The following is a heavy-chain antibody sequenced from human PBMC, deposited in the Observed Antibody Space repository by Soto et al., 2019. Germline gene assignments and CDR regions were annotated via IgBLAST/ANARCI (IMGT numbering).Heavy chain of an antibody. V-gene: IGHV3-11*06. D-gene: IGHD3-3*01. CDR1: GFTFRYYY. J-gene: IGHJ4*01. CDR2: IGSLSSTT. Sequence: GGSLRLSCAASGFTFRYYYMSWIRQAPGKGLEWVSYIGSLSSTTSYADSVKGRFTISRDNAKNSLYLQMNSLRAEDTAVYYCARYEAGLDYWGHGTLVTVSS. CDR3: ARYEAGLDY.